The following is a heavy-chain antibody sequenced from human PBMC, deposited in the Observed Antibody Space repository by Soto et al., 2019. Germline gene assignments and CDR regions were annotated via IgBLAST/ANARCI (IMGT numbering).Heavy chain of an antibody. CDR3: AKDAPPTYYYDSSGYYDAFDI. CDR1: VFTFSSYG. D-gene: IGHD3-22*01. Sequence: SLRLSCAASVFTFSSYGMHWVRQAPGKGLEWVAVISYDGSNKYYADSVKGRFTISRDNSKNTLYLQMNSLRAEDTAVYYCAKDAPPTYYYDSSGYYDAFDIWGQGTMVTVSS. J-gene: IGHJ3*02. V-gene: IGHV3-30*18. CDR2: ISYDGSNK.